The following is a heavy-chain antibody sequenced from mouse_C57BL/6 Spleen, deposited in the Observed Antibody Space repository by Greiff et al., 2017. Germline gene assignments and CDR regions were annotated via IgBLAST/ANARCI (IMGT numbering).Heavy chain of an antibody. CDR3: ARYGYYDWYFDV. J-gene: IGHJ1*03. D-gene: IGHD2-3*01. V-gene: IGHV1-53*01. CDR1: GYTFTSYW. Sequence: QVQLKESGTELVKPGASVKLSCKASGYTFTSYWMHWVKQRPGQGLEWIGNINPSNGGTNYNEKFKSKATLTVDKSSSTAYMQLSSLTSEDSAVYYCARYGYYDWYFDVWGTGTTVTVSS. CDR2: INPSNGGT.